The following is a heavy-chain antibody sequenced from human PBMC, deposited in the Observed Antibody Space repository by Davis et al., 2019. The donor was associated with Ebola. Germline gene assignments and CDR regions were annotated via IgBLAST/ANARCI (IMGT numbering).Heavy chain of an antibody. CDR3: AKDTPLGYYYYGMDV. CDR1: GFTFSSYG. Sequence: PGGSLRLSCAASGFTFSSYGMHWVRQAPGKGLEWVAVIWYDGSNKYYADSVKGRFTISRDNSKNTLYVQMNSLRAEDTAVYYCAKDTPLGYYYYGMDVWGQGTTVSVSS. CDR2: IWYDGSNK. V-gene: IGHV3-30*02. D-gene: IGHD7-27*01. J-gene: IGHJ6*02.